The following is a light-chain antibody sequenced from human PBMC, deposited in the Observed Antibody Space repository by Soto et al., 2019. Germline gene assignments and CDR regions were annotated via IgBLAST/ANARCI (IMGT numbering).Light chain of an antibody. CDR3: SSYAGSNNYV. J-gene: IGLJ1*01. CDR1: RSDVGGYSY. V-gene: IGLV2-8*01. Sequence: QSALTQPPSASGSLGQSVTISCTGTRSDVGGYSYVSWYQQHPGKAPKLMIYEVNRRPSGVPDRFSGSKSGDTASLTVSGLQSDDEADYYCSSYAGSNNYVFGTGTKLTVL. CDR2: EVN.